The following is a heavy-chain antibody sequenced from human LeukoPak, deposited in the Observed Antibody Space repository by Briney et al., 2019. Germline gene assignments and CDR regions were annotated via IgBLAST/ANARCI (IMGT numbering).Heavy chain of an antibody. CDR2: IKGDGRET. CDR1: EFTFSAYW. Sequence: GGSLRLSCAASEFTFSAYWMSWVRQAPGKGLEWVANIKGDGRETYYVDSVKGRFTISRDNAKNSLYLRVNSLRAEDTAVYYCARVTRDSGRHPSLFDNWGQGTLVIVSS. CDR3: ARVTRDSGRHPSLFDN. D-gene: IGHD1-26*01. V-gene: IGHV3-7*01. J-gene: IGHJ5*02.